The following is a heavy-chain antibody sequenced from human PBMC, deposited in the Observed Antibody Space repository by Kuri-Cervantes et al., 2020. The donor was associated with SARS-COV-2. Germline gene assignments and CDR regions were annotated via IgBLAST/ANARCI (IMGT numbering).Heavy chain of an antibody. D-gene: IGHD3-10*01. V-gene: IGHV3-23*01. CDR2: ISASGGAT. CDR1: GFTFSSYA. J-gene: IGHJ4*02. CDR3: ATGLLWFGEFHY. Sequence: GSLKISCAASGFTFSSYAVTWVRQAPGKGLEWVSAISASGGATYHADSVKGRFTISRDNSKNTLYLQMNSLRAEDTAVYYCATGLLWFGEFHYWGQGTLVTVSS.